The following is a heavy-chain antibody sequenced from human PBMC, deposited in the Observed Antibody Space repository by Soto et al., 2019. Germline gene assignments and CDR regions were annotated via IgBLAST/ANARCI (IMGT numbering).Heavy chain of an antibody. J-gene: IGHJ3*02. V-gene: IGHV1-18*01. CDR1: GYTFTNYG. D-gene: IGHD2-2*01. CDR3: ARDLLSSTRSTVRFDI. CDR2: INTYNGNT. Sequence: VQLVQSGVEVKKPGASVKVSCKASGYTFTNYGISWVRQAPGQGLEWMGWINTYNGNTDYAQKVQGRVTMTTETSTSTAYMELRSLRSDDTAVYYCARDLLSSTRSTVRFDIWGQGTMLTVSS.